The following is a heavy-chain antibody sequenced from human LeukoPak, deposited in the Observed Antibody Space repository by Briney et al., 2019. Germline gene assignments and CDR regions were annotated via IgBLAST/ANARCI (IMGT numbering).Heavy chain of an antibody. J-gene: IGHJ5*02. CDR1: GFTFSTYG. Sequence: PSGGSLRLSCAPSGFTFSTYGMHWVRQAPGKGLEWVSFIRYDGSNQYYADSVKGRFTISRDNSKNTLYLQMNSLRTEDTAVYYCARAAAGQEYWFDPWGQGTLVTVSS. CDR2: IRYDGSNQ. V-gene: IGHV3-30*02. D-gene: IGHD6-13*01. CDR3: ARAAAGQEYWFDP.